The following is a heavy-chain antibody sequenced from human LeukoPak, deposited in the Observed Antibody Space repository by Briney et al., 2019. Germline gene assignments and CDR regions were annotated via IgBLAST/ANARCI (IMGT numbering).Heavy chain of an antibody. CDR1: GFTFSSYW. D-gene: IGHD6-19*01. CDR2: IKQDGSEK. CDR3: AKDLEPYTSGWYGDY. Sequence: PGGSLRLSCAASGFTFSSYWMSWVRQAPGKGLEWVANIKQDGSEKYYVDSVKGRFTISRDNAKNSLYLQMNSLRVEDTAVYHCAKDLEPYTSGWYGDYWGQGTLVTVSS. V-gene: IGHV3-7*01. J-gene: IGHJ4*02.